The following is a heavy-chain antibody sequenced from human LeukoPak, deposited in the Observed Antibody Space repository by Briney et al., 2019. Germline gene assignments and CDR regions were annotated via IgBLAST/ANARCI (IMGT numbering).Heavy chain of an antibody. D-gene: IGHD3-22*01. CDR1: GFTFSTFW. Sequence: QTGGSLRLSCAASGFTFSTFWMSWVRQAPGKGLEWVANIQQDGSEKYYVDSVKGRFTISRDNAKNSLYLQMNSLRGEDTAVYYCAREDSSGSGEDYWGQGTLVTVSS. V-gene: IGHV3-7*01. CDR3: AREDSSGSGEDY. CDR2: IQQDGSEK. J-gene: IGHJ4*02.